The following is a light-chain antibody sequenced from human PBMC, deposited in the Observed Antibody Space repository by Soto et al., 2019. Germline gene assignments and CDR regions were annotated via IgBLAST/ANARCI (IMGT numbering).Light chain of an antibody. CDR1: QSVSQSVSSK. CDR3: QKSYNSPQT. Sequence: EIVMTQSPATLSVSPGERVTLSCRGSQSVSQSVSSKLAWYQQKPGRAPRLLIHGASTRATGIPARFSGSGSGTDFTLTISSLQPEDFATYSCQKSYNSPQTFGRGTKVDIK. V-gene: IGKV3-15*01. J-gene: IGKJ1*01. CDR2: GAS.